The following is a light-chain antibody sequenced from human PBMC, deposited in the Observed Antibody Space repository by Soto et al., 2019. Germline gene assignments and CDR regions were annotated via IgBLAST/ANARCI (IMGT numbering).Light chain of an antibody. CDR2: AAS. Sequence: DIQMTQSPSSVSASVGDRVTITCRASHGISSWLAWYQQKPGKDPKLLIYAASSLQSGVPSRISGSGYGTDFTLTISSMQTADFATYYCQQPNIFPLTFGGGTKVEIK. CDR1: HGISSW. CDR3: QQPNIFPLT. J-gene: IGKJ4*01. V-gene: IGKV1-12*01.